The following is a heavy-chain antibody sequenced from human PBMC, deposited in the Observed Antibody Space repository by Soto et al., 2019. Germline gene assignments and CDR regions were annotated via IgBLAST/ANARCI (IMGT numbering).Heavy chain of an antibody. Sequence: QLQLQESGPGLVKPSETLSLTCTVSGGSISSSSYYWGWIRQPPGKGLGWIGRIYYSGSTYYNPSLKSRVTISVDTSKNQFSLKLSSVTAADTAVYYCARSRPLEGVVFEQDYYYYYGMDVWGQGTTVTVSS. CDR1: GGSISSSSYY. CDR3: ARSRPLEGVVFEQDYYYYYGMDV. CDR2: IYYSGST. D-gene: IGHD3-3*01. J-gene: IGHJ6*02. V-gene: IGHV4-39*01.